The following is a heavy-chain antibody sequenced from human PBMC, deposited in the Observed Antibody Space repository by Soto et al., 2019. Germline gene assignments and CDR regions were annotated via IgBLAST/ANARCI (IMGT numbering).Heavy chain of an antibody. V-gene: IGHV1-3*01. J-gene: IGHJ4*02. D-gene: IGHD5-18*01. Sequence: ASVKVSCKASGYTFTSYAMNWVRQAPGQRLEWMGWINAGNGNTKYSQKFQGRVTITRDTSASTAYMELSSLRSEDTAVYYCAREGQLWSPVDYWGQGTLVTVSS. CDR3: AREGQLWSPVDY. CDR2: INAGNGNT. CDR1: GYTFTSYA.